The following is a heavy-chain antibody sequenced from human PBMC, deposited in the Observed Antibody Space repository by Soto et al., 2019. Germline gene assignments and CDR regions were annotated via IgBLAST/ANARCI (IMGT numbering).Heavy chain of an antibody. Sequence: EVHLLESGGDLVQPGGSLRLSCAVSGFTFSTYAMSWVRQAPGKGLEWVSAISGNGGRTYYADSVKGRFTISRDNSKNTLYLQMNSLRAEDTAVYYCAKDRGAGEIGPNWDCDCWGQGTLVTVSS. CDR2: ISGNGGRT. J-gene: IGHJ4*02. D-gene: IGHD3-16*01. CDR3: AKDRGAGEIGPNWDCDC. V-gene: IGHV3-23*01. CDR1: GFTFSTYA.